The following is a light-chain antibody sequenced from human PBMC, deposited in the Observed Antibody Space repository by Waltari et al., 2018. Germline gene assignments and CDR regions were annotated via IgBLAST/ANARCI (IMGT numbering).Light chain of an antibody. V-gene: IGLV2-14*01. J-gene: IGLJ3*02. Sequence: SALTQSASVSGSPGQSITLSGTGTSSDLAAFTFVSWYQQHAGKAPHLMIYDVSKRPSGVSNRFSGSKSGNTASLTISGLQAEDEADYYCSSYTSTWVFGGGTKLTVL. CDR1: SSDLAAFTF. CDR3: SSYTSTWV. CDR2: DVS.